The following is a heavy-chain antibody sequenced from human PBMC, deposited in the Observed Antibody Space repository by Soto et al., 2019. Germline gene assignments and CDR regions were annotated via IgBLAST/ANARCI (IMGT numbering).Heavy chain of an antibody. CDR3: ARPYCGTNSCHNWFDS. CDR2: INPKSGGI. CDR1: GYIFTDYD. V-gene: IGHV1-2*02. D-gene: IGHD2-2*01. Sequence: ASVKVSCKASGYIFTDYDVNWVRQAPGQGLEWMGWINPKSGGIKYAQKFQGRVTMTTDTFITTAYMELSGLRSDDTAVYYCARPYCGTNSCHNWFDSWGQGTLVTVSS. J-gene: IGHJ5*01.